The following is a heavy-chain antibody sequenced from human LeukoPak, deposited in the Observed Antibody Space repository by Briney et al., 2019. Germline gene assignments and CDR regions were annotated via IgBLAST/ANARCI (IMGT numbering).Heavy chain of an antibody. D-gene: IGHD1-26*01. J-gene: IGHJ4*02. V-gene: IGHV4-59*01. Sequence: SETLSLTCTVSGASITSYYWNWIRQPPGKGLEWIGYISYSGSSNYNPSLKTRVTISIDTSKNQFSLKLSSVTAADTAVYYCARGGSVGATTLDYWGQGTLVTVSS. CDR3: ARGGSVGATTLDY. CDR2: ISYSGSS. CDR1: GASITSYY.